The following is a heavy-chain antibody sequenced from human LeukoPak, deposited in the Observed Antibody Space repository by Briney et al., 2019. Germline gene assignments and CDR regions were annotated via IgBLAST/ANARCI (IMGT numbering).Heavy chain of an antibody. CDR3: ARAPPFTYYYDSSGYGNDY. D-gene: IGHD3-22*01. CDR2: MNPNSGNT. Sequence: ASVKVSRKASGYTFTSYDINWVRQATGQGLEWMGWMNPNSGNTGYAQKFQGRVTMTRNTSISTAYMELSSLRSEDTAVYYCARAPPFTYYYDSSGYGNDYWGQGTLVTVSS. J-gene: IGHJ4*02. CDR1: GYTFTSYD. V-gene: IGHV1-8*01.